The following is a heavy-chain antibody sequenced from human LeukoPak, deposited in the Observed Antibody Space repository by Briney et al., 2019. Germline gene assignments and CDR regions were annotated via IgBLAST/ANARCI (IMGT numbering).Heavy chain of an antibody. D-gene: IGHD3-22*01. CDR3: ARGESITMIVVVNHGDYIDY. CDR1: GFTFSSFG. J-gene: IGHJ4*02. V-gene: IGHV3-33*01. CDR2: IVNDGSQT. Sequence: GGSLRLSCAASGFTFSSFGMHWVRQAPGKGLDWVAVIVNDGSQTSYADSVKGRFTISRDNSKNTLYLQMNSLRVEDTAVYYCARGESITMIVVVNHGDYIDYWGQGTLVTVSS.